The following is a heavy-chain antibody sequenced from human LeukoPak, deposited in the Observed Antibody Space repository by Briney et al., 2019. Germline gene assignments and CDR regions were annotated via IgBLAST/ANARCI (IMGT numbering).Heavy chain of an antibody. Sequence: PGGSLRLSCAASGFSITSKYMTWVRQAPGKGLEWVSAFFRDGVTSYAESVKGRFTISRDISKNTVYFQMNSLRPDDTAMYYCVTETWTDCGQGTLVTVSS. CDR2: FFRDGVT. CDR3: VTETWTD. CDR1: GFSITSKY. V-gene: IGHV3-53*01. D-gene: IGHD1-1*01. J-gene: IGHJ4*02.